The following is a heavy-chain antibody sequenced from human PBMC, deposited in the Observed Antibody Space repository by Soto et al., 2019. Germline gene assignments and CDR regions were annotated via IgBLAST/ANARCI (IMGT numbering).Heavy chain of an antibody. CDR2: IYYSGST. Sequence: QVQLQESGPGLVKPSETLSLTCTVSGGSISSYYWSWIRQPPGKGLECIGYIYYSGSTNYNPSLKSRVTISVDTSKNQFSLKLSSVTAADTAVYYCARGVGYSSSWYVGYWGQGTLVTVSS. J-gene: IGHJ4*02. CDR1: GGSISSYY. V-gene: IGHV4-59*01. D-gene: IGHD6-13*01. CDR3: ARGVGYSSSWYVGY.